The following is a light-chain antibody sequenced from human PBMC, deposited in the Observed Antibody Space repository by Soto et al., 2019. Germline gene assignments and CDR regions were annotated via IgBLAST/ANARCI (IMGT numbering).Light chain of an antibody. Sequence: QSVLTQPPSVSGAPGQSVTISCTGSSSNFGAGNDVQWYQQLPGTAPKLLIFGNNNPPSGLPDRFSGSKSGTSDSLAISGLQAEDEADYYCQSYDSSLRAYVFGTGTKLTVL. V-gene: IGLV1-40*01. J-gene: IGLJ1*01. CDR1: SSNFGAGND. CDR3: QSYDSSLRAYV. CDR2: GNN.